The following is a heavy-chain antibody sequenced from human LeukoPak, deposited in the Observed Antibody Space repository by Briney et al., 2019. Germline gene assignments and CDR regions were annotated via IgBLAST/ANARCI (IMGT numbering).Heavy chain of an antibody. CDR1: GDSVSTNNTT. CDR3: ASRNDGLGMDV. V-gene: IGHV6-1*01. Sequence: HSQTLSLTCALSGDSVSTNNTTWHWIRQSPSRGLEWLGRTYYRSRWYYDYAVSLKSRITINPDTPKNLFSLQLNSVTPEDTAVYYCASRNDGLGMDVWGQGTTVTVSS. J-gene: IGHJ6*02. D-gene: IGHD1-1*01. CDR2: TYYRSRWYY.